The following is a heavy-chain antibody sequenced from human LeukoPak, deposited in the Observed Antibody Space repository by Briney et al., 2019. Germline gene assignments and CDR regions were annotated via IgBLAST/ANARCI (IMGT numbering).Heavy chain of an antibody. CDR2: ISSGGRTI. Sequence: GGSLRLSCAASGFTFSDYYMNWIRQAPGKGLEWISYISSGGRTIYYADSVKGRFTISRDNAKNSLYLQMNSLRAEDTAVYYCAKDLLFPCIAAAGIGYFDYWGQGTLVTVSS. J-gene: IGHJ4*02. CDR3: AKDLLFPCIAAAGIGYFDY. V-gene: IGHV3-11*01. CDR1: GFTFSDYY. D-gene: IGHD6-13*01.